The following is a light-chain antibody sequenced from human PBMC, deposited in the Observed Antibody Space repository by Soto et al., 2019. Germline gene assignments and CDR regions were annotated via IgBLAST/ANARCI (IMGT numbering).Light chain of an antibody. J-gene: IGKJ1*01. CDR2: AAS. CDR1: QTINIY. V-gene: IGKV1-39*01. CDR3: QQSFSSPWT. Sequence: DIQMTQSPSSLSASVGDRVTITCRASQTINIYLNWYQQKPGKGPKLLIYAASNLESGAPSRFSRSGSGTDFSLTIGSLQPEDSATYYCQQSFSSPWTFGQGTKVEIK.